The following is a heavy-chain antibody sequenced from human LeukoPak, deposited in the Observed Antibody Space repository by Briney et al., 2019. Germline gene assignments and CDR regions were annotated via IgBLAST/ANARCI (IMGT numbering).Heavy chain of an antibody. Sequence: PGESLRLSCSASGFTFSSYSMNWVRQAPGKGLEWVSYISSSSSPIYYADSVKGRFTISRDNAKNSLYLQMNSLRAEDTAVYYCARDNYGDYAVDVWGQGTTVTVSS. J-gene: IGHJ6*02. CDR1: GFTFSSYS. V-gene: IGHV3-48*04. D-gene: IGHD4-17*01. CDR3: ARDNYGDYAVDV. CDR2: ISSSSSPI.